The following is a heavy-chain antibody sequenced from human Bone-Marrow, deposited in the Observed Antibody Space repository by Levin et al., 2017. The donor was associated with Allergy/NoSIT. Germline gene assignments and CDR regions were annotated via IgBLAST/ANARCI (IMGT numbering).Heavy chain of an antibody. V-gene: IGHV3-74*01. CDR1: GFTFSTYW. Sequence: GESLKISCAASGFTFSTYWMHWVRQAPGKGLVWVSRIQSNGKTNYADSVKGRFTISRDNAKNTLYLQMNSLTVEDTAVYYCARDRFYSDSGSNFAWFDPWGQGTLVTVSS. D-gene: IGHD3-10*01. CDR3: ARDRFYSDSGSNFAWFDP. CDR2: IQSNGKT. J-gene: IGHJ5*02.